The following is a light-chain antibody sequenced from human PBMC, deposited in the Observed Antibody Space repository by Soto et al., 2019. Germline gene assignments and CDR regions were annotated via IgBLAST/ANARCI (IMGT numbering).Light chain of an antibody. CDR2: DAS. Sequence: EVVLTQSPATLPLSPGERATLSCRASQSVTSYLAWYQQRPGQAPRLLIYDASRRATGIPARFSGSGSGADFTLTISSLEPEDFAVYYCQQRSSWPITFGQGTRLEIK. CDR1: QSVTSY. V-gene: IGKV3-11*01. J-gene: IGKJ5*01. CDR3: QQRSSWPIT.